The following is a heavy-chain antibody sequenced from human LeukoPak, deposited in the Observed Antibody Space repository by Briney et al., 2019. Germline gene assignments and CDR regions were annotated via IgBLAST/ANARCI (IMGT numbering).Heavy chain of an antibody. CDR2: TTSGSSYI. CDR3: ARDMSTVGLFDL. J-gene: IGHJ2*01. Sequence: GGSLRLSCEGSGFLFSGYTINWVRQAPGKGLEWVSSTTSGSSYIYYADSVKGRFTISRDNGKNSVYLQMNSLRAGDTAIYFCARDMSTVGLFDLWGRGTLVTVSS. D-gene: IGHD4-23*01. CDR1: GFLFSGYT. V-gene: IGHV3-21*01.